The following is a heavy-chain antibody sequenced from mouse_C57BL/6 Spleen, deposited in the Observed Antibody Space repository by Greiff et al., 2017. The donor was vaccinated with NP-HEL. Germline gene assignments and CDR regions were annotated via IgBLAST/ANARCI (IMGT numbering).Heavy chain of an antibody. V-gene: IGHV1-76*01. Sequence: VQLQQSGAELVRPGASVKLSCKASGYTFTDYYINWVKQRPGQGLEWIARIYPGSGNTYYNEKFKGKATLTAEKSSSTAYMQLSSLTSEDSAVYFCAREESSYYFDYWGQGTTLTVSS. CDR3: AREESSYYFDY. J-gene: IGHJ2*01. CDR2: IYPGSGNT. CDR1: GYTFTDYY.